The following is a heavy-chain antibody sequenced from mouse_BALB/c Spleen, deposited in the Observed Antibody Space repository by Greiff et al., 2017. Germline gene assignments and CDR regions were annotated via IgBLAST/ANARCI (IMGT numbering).Heavy chain of an antibody. V-gene: IGHV5-17*02. J-gene: IGHJ3*01. Sequence: EVMLVESGGGLVKPGGSLKLSCAASGFTFSSFGMHWVRQAPEKGLEWVAYISSGSSTIYYADTVKGRFTISRDNPKNTLFLQMTSLRSEDTAMYYCARSHVRGFAYWGQGTLVTVSA. CDR1: GFTFSSFG. D-gene: IGHD3-2*02. CDR3: ARSHVRGFAY. CDR2: ISSGSSTI.